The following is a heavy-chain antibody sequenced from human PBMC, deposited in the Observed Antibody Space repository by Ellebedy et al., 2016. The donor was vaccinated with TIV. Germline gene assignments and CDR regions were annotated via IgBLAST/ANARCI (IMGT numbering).Heavy chain of an antibody. Sequence: SETLSLXXAVYGGSFSGYYWSWIRQPPGKGLEWIGEINHSGSTNYNPSLKSRVTISVDTSKNQFSLKLSSVTAADTAVYYCAREVEGELSPFDYWGQGTLVTVSS. J-gene: IGHJ4*02. D-gene: IGHD3-16*02. V-gene: IGHV4-34*01. CDR1: GGSFSGYY. CDR3: AREVEGELSPFDY. CDR2: INHSGST.